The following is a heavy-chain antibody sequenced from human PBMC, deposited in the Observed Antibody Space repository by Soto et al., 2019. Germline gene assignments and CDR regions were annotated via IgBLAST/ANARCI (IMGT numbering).Heavy chain of an antibody. CDR1: GASVSNYY. J-gene: IGHJ3*02. CDR3: ARWGQPAVKAFDI. CDR2: THYTGDS. D-gene: IGHD3-16*01. Sequence: TSETLSLTCTVSGASVSNYYWNWVRQPPGKGLEWIGYTHYTGDSKYNPSLKSRVTMSVDTSKNQFSLKMTSVTTADTAVYYCARWGQPAVKAFDIWGQGAMVTVSS. V-gene: IGHV4-59*02.